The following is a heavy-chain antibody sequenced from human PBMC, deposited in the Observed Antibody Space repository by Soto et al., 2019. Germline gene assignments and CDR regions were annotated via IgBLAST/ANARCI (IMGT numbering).Heavy chain of an antibody. D-gene: IGHD4-17*01. CDR3: ARKEDYGDSVDY. CDR1: GYTFSRYG. V-gene: IGHV1-18*04. J-gene: IGHJ4*02. Sequence: QVQLVQSGPEVKKPGASVKVSCKASGYTFSRYGISWVRQAPGQGLEWMGWIRVYNGNTKYAQKVQDRVTMTTDTSTSSAYMELRSLRSDDTAVYYCARKEDYGDSVDYWGQGTLVTVSS. CDR2: IRVYNGNT.